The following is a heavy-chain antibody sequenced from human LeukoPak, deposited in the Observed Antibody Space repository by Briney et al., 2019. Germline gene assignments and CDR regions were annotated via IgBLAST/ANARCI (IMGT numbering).Heavy chain of an antibody. CDR1: GYAFNIYD. J-gene: IGHJ4*02. Sequence: ASVKVSCKASGYAFNIYDINWVRQATGQGLEWMGRMNPDSGNTGFAQKFQGRVTMTRNTSITTAYMELSSLRFEDTAVYYCAVHLPGDYLDRWGQGTLVTVSS. CDR3: AVHLPGDYLDR. V-gene: IGHV1-8*01. CDR2: MNPDSGNT.